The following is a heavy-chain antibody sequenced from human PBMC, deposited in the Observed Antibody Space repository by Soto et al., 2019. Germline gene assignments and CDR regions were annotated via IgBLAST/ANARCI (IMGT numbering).Heavy chain of an antibody. V-gene: IGHV3-33*01. CDR1: GFTFSSYG. CDR3: ARDLRAVTTYYFDY. Sequence: QVQLVESGGGVVQPGRSLRLSCAASGFTFSSYGMHWVRQAPGKGLEWVAVIWYDGSNKYYADSVKGRFTISRDNSKNTLYLQMNSLSAADTAVYYCARDLRAVTTYYFDYWGQGTLVTVSS. D-gene: IGHD4-4*01. CDR2: IWYDGSNK. J-gene: IGHJ4*02.